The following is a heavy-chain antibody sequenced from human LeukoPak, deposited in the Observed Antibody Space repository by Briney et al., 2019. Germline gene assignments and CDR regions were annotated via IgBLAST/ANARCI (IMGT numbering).Heavy chain of an antibody. CDR1: GYTFTSYY. J-gene: IGHJ5*02. CDR2: INPNSGGT. D-gene: IGHD4-17*01. V-gene: IGHV1-2*02. CDR3: ARDPISSHGYGDYGP. Sequence: GASVKVSCKASGYTFTSYYMHWVRQAPGQGLEWMGWINPNSGGTNYAQKFQGRVTMTRDTSISTAYMELSRLRSDDTAVYYCARDPISSHGYGDYGPWGQGTLVTVSS.